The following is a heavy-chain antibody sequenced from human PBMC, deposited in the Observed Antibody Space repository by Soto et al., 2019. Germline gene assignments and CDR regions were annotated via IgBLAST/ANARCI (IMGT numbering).Heavy chain of an antibody. J-gene: IGHJ4*02. CDR2: TRNKANSYTT. CDR1: GFTLSDHY. V-gene: IGHV3-72*01. Sequence: GGSLRLSCAASGFTLSDHYMDWVRQAPGKGLDWVGRTRNKANSYTTEYATSVKGRFTISRDDSKNSLYLQMNSLKTEDTAVYYCARLKGGSYYSYDYWGQGTLVTVSS. CDR3: ARLKGGSYYSYDY. D-gene: IGHD1-26*01.